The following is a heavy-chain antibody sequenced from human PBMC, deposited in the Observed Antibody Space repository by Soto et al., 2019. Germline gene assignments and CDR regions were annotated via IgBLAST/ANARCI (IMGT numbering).Heavy chain of an antibody. CDR1: GYTFTSYG. CDR3: ALSQGPRMEQGFSFDI. J-gene: IGHJ3*02. V-gene: IGHV1-18*01. Sequence: QVQLVQSGAEVKKPWASVKVSCKASGYTFTSYGISWVRQAPGQGLEWMGWISAYNGNTNYAQKLQGRVTMTTDTSTSTAYMELRSLRSDDTAVYYCALSQGPRMEQGFSFDIWGQGTMVTVSS. D-gene: IGHD1-26*01. CDR2: ISAYNGNT.